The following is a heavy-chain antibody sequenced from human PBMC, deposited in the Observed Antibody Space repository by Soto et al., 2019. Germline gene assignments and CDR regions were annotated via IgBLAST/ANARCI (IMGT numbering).Heavy chain of an antibody. D-gene: IGHD2-2*01. CDR1: GYTFTSYA. CDR2: INAGNGNT. J-gene: IGHJ6*02. V-gene: IGHV1-3*01. Sequence: ASVKVSCKASGYTFTSYAMHWVRQAPGQRLEWMGWINAGNGNTKYSQKFQGRVTITRDTSASTAYMELSSLRSEDTAVYYCARDGDIVLVPAAMEGGPPYYYYGMDVWGQGTTVTVSS. CDR3: ARDGDIVLVPAAMEGGPPYYYYGMDV.